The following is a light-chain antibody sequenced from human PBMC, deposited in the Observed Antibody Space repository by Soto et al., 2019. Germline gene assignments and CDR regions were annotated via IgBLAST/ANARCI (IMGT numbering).Light chain of an antibody. Sequence: QAVLTQPASVSGSPGQSITISCTGTSSDVGTYNLVSWYQQRPGKAPKLMIYEVNKRPSGVSNRFSGSKSGNTASLTISGLQAEDEADYSCCSYAGSSTWVFGGGTKLTVL. J-gene: IGLJ3*02. CDR1: SSDVGTYNL. V-gene: IGLV2-23*02. CDR3: CSYAGSSTWV. CDR2: EVN.